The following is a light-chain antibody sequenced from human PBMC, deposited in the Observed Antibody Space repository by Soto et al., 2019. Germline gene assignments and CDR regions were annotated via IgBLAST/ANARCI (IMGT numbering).Light chain of an antibody. CDR3: QQYYSYPGT. J-gene: IGKJ3*01. CDR1: QGISSY. CDR2: AAS. Sequence: AIRMTQSPSSLSASTGDRVTITCRASQGISSYLAWYQQKPGKAPKLLIYAASTLQSGVPSRFSGSGSGTDFTLTISCLQSKDCATYYCQQYYSYPGTFGPGTKVDIK. V-gene: IGKV1-8*01.